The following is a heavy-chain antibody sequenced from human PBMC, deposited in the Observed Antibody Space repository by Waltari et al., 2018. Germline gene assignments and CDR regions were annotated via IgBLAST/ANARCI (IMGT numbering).Heavy chain of an antibody. Sequence: EVQLVQSGAEVKKPGESLKISCKGSGYSFTSYWIGWVRQMPGKGLEGMGIIYPGDSDTRYSPSFQGKVTISADKSISTAYLQWSSLKASDTAMYYCARRRGAAAGTGDAFDIWGQGTMVTVSS. V-gene: IGHV5-51*03. CDR2: IYPGDSDT. CDR3: ARRRGAAAGTGDAFDI. CDR1: GYSFTSYW. J-gene: IGHJ3*02. D-gene: IGHD6-13*01.